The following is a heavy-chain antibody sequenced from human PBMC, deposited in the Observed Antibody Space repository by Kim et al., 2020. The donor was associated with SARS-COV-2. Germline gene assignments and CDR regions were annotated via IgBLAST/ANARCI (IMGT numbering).Heavy chain of an antibody. Sequence: SVKVSCKASGGTFSSYAISWVRQAPGQGLEWMGGIIPIFGTANYAQKFQGRVTITADESTSTAYMELSSLRSEDTAVYYCARDGPRGGIDWFDPWGQGTLVTVSS. J-gene: IGHJ5*02. CDR1: GGTFSSYA. CDR3: ARDGPRGGIDWFDP. CDR2: IIPIFGTA. D-gene: IGHD3-16*01. V-gene: IGHV1-69*13.